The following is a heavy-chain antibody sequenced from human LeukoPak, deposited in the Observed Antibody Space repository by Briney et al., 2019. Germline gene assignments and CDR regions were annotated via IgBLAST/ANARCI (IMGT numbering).Heavy chain of an antibody. CDR1: GGSISDFY. V-gene: IGHV4-59*01. D-gene: IGHD3-22*01. CDR3: ARDVYDSSGYYLLGDN. CDR2: IHSSGST. J-gene: IGHJ4*02. Sequence: PSETLSLTCTVSGGSISDFYWSWIRQSPGKGLEWLGYIHSSGSTHYNPSLKSRVTIPLDTSKKQFSLKLSSVTAADTALYYCARDVYDSSGYYLLGDNWGQGTLVTVSS.